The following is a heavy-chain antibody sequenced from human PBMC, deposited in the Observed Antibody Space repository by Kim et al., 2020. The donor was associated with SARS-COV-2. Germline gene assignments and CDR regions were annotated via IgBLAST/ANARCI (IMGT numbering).Heavy chain of an antibody. V-gene: IGHV4-59*01. J-gene: IGHJ2*01. CDR3: ARDNVEPRGGDFDL. D-gene: IGHD1-1*01. Sequence: NPSLTRRVTISVDTSRNQFSLKLSSVSAADAAVYYCARDNVEPRGGDFDLWGRGTLVTVSS.